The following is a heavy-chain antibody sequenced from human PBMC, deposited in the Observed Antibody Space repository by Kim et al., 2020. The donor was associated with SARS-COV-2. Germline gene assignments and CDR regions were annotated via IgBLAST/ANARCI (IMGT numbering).Heavy chain of an antibody. CDR2: IYYSGST. V-gene: IGHV4-31*03. Sequence: TLSLTCTVSGGSISSGGYYWSWIRQQPGKGLEWIGYIYYSGSTYYNPSLKSRVTISVDTSKNQFSLKLSSVTAADTAVYYCASSRSGLKYAFDIWGQGTMVTVSS. CDR1: GGSISSGGYY. CDR3: ASSRSGLKYAFDI. D-gene: IGHD3-10*01. J-gene: IGHJ3*02.